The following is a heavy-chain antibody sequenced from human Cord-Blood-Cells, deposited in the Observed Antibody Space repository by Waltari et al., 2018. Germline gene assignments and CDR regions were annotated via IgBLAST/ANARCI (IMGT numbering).Heavy chain of an antibody. CDR1: GYTFTSYD. CDR3: ARGRGYYYYYYMDV. Sequence: QVQLVQSGAEVKKPGASVKVSCTASGYTFTSYDINWVRPATGQGLEWMGWMNPNSGNTGYAQKFQGRVTITRNTSISTAYMELSSLRSEDTAVYYCARGRGYYYYYYMDVWGKGTTVTVSS. CDR2: MNPNSGNT. V-gene: IGHV1-8*03. J-gene: IGHJ6*03. D-gene: IGHD3-10*01.